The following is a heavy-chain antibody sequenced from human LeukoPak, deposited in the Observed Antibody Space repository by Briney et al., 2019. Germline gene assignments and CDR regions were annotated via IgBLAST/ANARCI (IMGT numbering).Heavy chain of an antibody. Sequence: PGGSLRLSCAASGFIFSSYAMSWVRQAPGKGLEWVSAVSGTGGSTSSADSVKGRFTISRDNSKNILYLQMNSLRVEDTALYYCARDTHYYGSGSPAFDLWGRGTMVTVSS. V-gene: IGHV3-23*01. CDR3: ARDTHYYGSGSPAFDL. J-gene: IGHJ3*01. CDR2: VSGTGGST. D-gene: IGHD3-10*01. CDR1: GFIFSSYA.